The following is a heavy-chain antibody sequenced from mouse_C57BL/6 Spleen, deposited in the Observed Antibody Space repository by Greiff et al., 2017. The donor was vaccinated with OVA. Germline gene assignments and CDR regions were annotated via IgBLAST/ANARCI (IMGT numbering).Heavy chain of an antibody. D-gene: IGHD1-1*01. CDR3: ASKIYYGSSWYFDG. J-gene: IGHJ1*03. V-gene: IGHV1-55*01. CDR2: IYPGSGST. CDR1: GYTFTSYW. Sequence: QVQLQQPGAELVKPGASVKMSCKASGYTFTSYWITWVKPRPGQGLEWIGDIYPGSGSTNYNEKFKSKATLTVDTSSSTAYMQLSSLTSEDSAVYYCASKIYYGSSWYFDGWGTGTTVTVSS.